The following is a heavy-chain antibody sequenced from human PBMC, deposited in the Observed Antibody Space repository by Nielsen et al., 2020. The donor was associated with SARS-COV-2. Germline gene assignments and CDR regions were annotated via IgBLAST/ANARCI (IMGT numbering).Heavy chain of an antibody. Sequence: SLKIFCAASGFTFDDYAMHWVRQAPGKGLEWVSGISWNSGSIGYADSVKGRFTISRDNAKNSLYLQMNSLRAEDTALYYCAKGSWIESDAFDIWGQGTMVTVSS. J-gene: IGHJ3*02. CDR2: ISWNSGSI. CDR3: AKGSWIESDAFDI. CDR1: GFTFDDYA. D-gene: IGHD2-2*03. V-gene: IGHV3-9*01.